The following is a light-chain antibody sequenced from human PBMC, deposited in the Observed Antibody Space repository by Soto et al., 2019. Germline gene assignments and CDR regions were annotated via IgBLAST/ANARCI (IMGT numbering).Light chain of an antibody. CDR2: EVN. Sequence: LTQPASVSGSPGQSITISCTATSSDVGSFNYVSWYQHHPGKAPKLMIYEVNERPSGVSNRFSGSKSGNTASLTISGLQAEDEADYYCCSYARPTFYAFATGTKVTVL. J-gene: IGLJ1*01. CDR1: SSDVGSFNY. CDR3: CSYARPTFYA. V-gene: IGLV2-23*02.